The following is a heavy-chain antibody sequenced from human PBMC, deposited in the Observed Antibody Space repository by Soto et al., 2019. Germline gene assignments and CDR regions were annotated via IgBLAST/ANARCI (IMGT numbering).Heavy chain of an antibody. Sequence: QVQLVQSGAEVKKPGSSVKVSCKASGGTFSSYTISWVRQAPGQGLEWMGRIIPILGIANYAQKFQSRVTITADKSTSTAYMELSSLRSDDTAVYHCAREEYYYGSGAFFDYWGQGTLVTVSS. CDR2: IIPILGIA. D-gene: IGHD3-10*01. CDR1: GGTFSSYT. CDR3: AREEYYYGSGAFFDY. J-gene: IGHJ4*02. V-gene: IGHV1-69*08.